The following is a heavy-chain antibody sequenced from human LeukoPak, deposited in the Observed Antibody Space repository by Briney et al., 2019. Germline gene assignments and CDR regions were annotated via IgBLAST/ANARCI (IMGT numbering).Heavy chain of an antibody. CDR3: ARGAATMIRD. J-gene: IGHJ4*02. CDR1: GGSFSGYY. D-gene: IGHD3-22*01. V-gene: IGHV4-34*01. Sequence: SETLSLTCAVYGGSFSGYYWSWIRQPPGKGLEWIGEINHSGSTNYNPSLKSRVTISVDTSKNQFSLKLSSVTAADTAAYYCARGAATMIRDWGQGTLVTVSS. CDR2: INHSGST.